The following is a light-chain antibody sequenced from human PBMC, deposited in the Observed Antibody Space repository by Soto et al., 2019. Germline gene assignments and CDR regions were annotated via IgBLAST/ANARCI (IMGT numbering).Light chain of an antibody. J-gene: IGKJ1*01. CDR3: QQYESYSRT. CDR2: GAS. CDR1: QSVSSSY. Sequence: EIVLTQSPGTLSFSPGERATLSYRASQSVSSSYLAWYQQKPGQAPRLLIYGASSRATGIPDRFSGSGSGTDFTLTISRLEPDDFATYYCQQYESYSRTFGQGTKVDIK. V-gene: IGKV3-20*01.